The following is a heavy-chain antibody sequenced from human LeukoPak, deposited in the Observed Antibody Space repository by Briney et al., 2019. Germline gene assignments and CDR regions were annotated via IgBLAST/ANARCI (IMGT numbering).Heavy chain of an antibody. V-gene: IGHV1-18*01. D-gene: IGHD2-2*02. CDR2: ISAYNGNT. J-gene: IGHJ6*03. CDR1: GYTFTSYG. Sequence: ASVKVSCKASGYTFTSYGISWVRQAPGQGLEWMGWISAYNGNTNYAQKLQGRVTMTTDTSTSTAYMELRSLRSDDTAVYYCARDFAPLCSSTSCYTGLPFYYYYMDVWGKGTTVTVSS. CDR3: ARDFAPLCSSTSCYTGLPFYYYYMDV.